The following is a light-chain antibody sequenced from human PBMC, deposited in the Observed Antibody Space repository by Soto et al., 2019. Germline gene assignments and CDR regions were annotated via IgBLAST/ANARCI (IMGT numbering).Light chain of an antibody. V-gene: IGKV3-20*01. CDR2: AAS. Sequence: EIVLTQSPGTLSLSPGERATLSCRASQSVSNNFLSWYQQKPGQAPRLLIYAASIRHTGIPDRFSGSGSGTDFTLTISRLEPEDFAVYYCQEHGGSSRTFGQGTKVEIK. J-gene: IGKJ1*01. CDR3: QEHGGSSRT. CDR1: QSVSNNF.